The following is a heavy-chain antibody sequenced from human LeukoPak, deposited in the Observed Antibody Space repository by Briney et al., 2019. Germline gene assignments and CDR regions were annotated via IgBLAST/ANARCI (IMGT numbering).Heavy chain of an antibody. CDR3: ANRPGYSYGSSLDY. Sequence: GGSLRLSCAASGFTFSSYAMSWVRQAPGKGLEWVSAISGSGGSTYYADSVKGRFTISRDNSKNTLYLQMNSLRAEDTAAYYCANRPGYSYGSSLDYWGQGTLVTVSS. D-gene: IGHD5-18*01. J-gene: IGHJ4*02. CDR2: ISGSGGST. V-gene: IGHV3-23*01. CDR1: GFTFSSYA.